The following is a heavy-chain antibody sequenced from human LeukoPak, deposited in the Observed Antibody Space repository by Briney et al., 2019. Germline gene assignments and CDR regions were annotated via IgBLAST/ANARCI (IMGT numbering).Heavy chain of an antibody. CDR3: AKDLNYYDSSGYSVLVDY. Sequence: PGGSVTLSCAACGFTFSSYDMIGVRQAPGRGREGVSAISGSGGSTYYADSVKGRFTISRDNSKNTLYLQMNSLRAEDTAVYYCAKDLNYYDSSGYSVLVDYWGQGTLVTVSS. CDR1: GFTFSSYD. V-gene: IGHV3-23*01. D-gene: IGHD3-22*01. J-gene: IGHJ4*02. CDR2: ISGSGGST.